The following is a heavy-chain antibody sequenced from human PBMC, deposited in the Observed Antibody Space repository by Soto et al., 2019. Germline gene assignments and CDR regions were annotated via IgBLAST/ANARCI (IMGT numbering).Heavy chain of an antibody. CDR2: ISAYNGNT. J-gene: IGHJ6*02. D-gene: IGHD5-18*01. V-gene: IGHV1-18*01. Sequence: QVQLVQSGAEVKKPGASVKVSCKASGYTFTSYGISWVRQAPGQGLEWMGWISAYNGNTNYAQKLQGRVTMTTDESTSTAYMELRSLRSDDTAVYYCARDTGGRDGYSYYYGMDVWGQGTTVTVSS. CDR3: ARDTGGRDGYSYYYGMDV. CDR1: GYTFTSYG.